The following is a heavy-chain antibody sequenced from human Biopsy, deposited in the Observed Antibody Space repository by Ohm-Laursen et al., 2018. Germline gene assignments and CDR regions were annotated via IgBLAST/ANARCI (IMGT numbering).Heavy chain of an antibody. CDR1: GFTFNNYG. D-gene: IGHD3-16*01. V-gene: IGHV3-21*06. Sequence: SLRLSCAASGFTFNNYGMQWVRQAPGKGLEWVSSITGGSNYINYADSVKGRLTISRENAKNSLYLQLDSLRVEDTAVYYCAAERLPSGIGGPWLDPWGQGTLVIVSS. CDR3: AAERLPSGIGGPWLDP. J-gene: IGHJ5*02. CDR2: ITGGSNYI.